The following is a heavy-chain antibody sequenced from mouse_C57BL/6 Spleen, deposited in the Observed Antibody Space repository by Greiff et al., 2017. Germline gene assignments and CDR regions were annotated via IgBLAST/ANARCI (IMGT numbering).Heavy chain of an antibody. Sequence: VQLQQSGTVLARPGASVKMSCKTSGYTFTSYWMHWVKQRPGQGLEWIGAIYPGNSDTSYNQKFKGKATLTAVTSASTAYMELSSLTNEDSAVYYCARGAYYNGSSYLNYWGQGTTLTVAS. D-gene: IGHD1-1*01. CDR3: ARGAYYNGSSYLNY. CDR2: IYPGNSDT. CDR1: GYTFTSYW. J-gene: IGHJ2*01. V-gene: IGHV1-5*01.